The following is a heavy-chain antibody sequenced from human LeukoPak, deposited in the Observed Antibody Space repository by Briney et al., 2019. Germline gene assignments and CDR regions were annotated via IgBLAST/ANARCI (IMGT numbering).Heavy chain of an antibody. J-gene: IGHJ5*02. CDR1: GGSISSGDYY. V-gene: IGHV4-30-4*08. CDR2: IYYSGST. Sequence: SQTLSLTCTVSGGSISSGDYYWSWIRQPPGKGLEWIGYIYYSGSTYYNPSLKGRVTISVDTSKNQFSLKLSSVTAADTAVYYCARGGLLNWFDPWGQGTLVTVSS. CDR3: ARGGLLNWFDP. D-gene: IGHD1-26*01.